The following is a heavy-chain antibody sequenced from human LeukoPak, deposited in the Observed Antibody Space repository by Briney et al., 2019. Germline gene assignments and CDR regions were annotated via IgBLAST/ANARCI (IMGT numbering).Heavy chain of an antibody. CDR2: INPSGGST. V-gene: IGHV1-46*01. Sequence: ASVKVSCKASGYTFTSYYMHWVRQAPGQGLEWMGIINPSGGSTSYAQKFQGRVTMTRDTSTSTAYMELSSLRSEDTAVYYCAKSNCGGDCTDAFDIWGQGTMVTVSS. D-gene: IGHD2-21*02. CDR3: AKSNCGGDCTDAFDI. J-gene: IGHJ3*02. CDR1: GYTFTSYY.